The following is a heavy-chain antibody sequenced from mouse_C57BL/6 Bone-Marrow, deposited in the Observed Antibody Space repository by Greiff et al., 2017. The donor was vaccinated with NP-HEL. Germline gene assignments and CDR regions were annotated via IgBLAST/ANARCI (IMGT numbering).Heavy chain of an antibody. D-gene: IGHD1-1*01. CDR3: AREKDYYYGSSSYYYAMDY. CDR2: IYPRSGNT. J-gene: IGHJ4*01. V-gene: IGHV1-81*01. CDR1: GYTFTSYG. Sequence: QVQLQQSGAELARPGASVKLSCKASGYTFTSYGISWVKQSTGQGLEWIGEIYPRSGNTYYNEKFKGKATLTADKSSSTAYMELRSLTSEDAAVYFVAREKDYYYGSSSYYYAMDYWGQGTSVTVSS.